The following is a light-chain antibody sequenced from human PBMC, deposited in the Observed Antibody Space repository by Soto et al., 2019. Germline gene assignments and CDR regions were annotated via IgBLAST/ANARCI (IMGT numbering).Light chain of an antibody. CDR1: QILEDSDGNSY. CDR3: MQATQFPWT. CDR2: KIS. V-gene: IGKV2-24*01. Sequence: VVTQTQFSSAFTLVQPASLCCRSSQILEDSDGNSYLSWLHQRPGQPPRLLIYKISNRLSGVPDRFSGSGAGTVFTLRISRVEADDVGLYYCMQATQFPWTFGQETKV. J-gene: IGKJ1*01.